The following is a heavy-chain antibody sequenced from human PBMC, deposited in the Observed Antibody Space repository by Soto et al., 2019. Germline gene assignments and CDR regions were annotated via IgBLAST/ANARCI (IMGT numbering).Heavy chain of an antibody. J-gene: IGHJ4*02. V-gene: IGHV1-58*01. CDR2: IVVGSGNT. D-gene: IGHD3-3*01. CDR1: GFTFTSSA. Sequence: GASVKVSCKASGFTFTSSAVQWVRQARGQRLEWIGWIVVGSGNTNYAQKFQERVTITRDMSTSTAYMELSSLGSEDTAVYYCAASTYYDFWSGYFFDYWGQGTLVTVSS. CDR3: AASTYYDFWSGYFFDY.